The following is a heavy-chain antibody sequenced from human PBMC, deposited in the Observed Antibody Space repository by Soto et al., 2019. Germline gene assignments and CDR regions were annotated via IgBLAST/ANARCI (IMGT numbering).Heavy chain of an antibody. CDR3: ARVLAASESRDFDY. CDR1: GGSFSTDY. V-gene: IGHV4-34*01. CDR2: INPSGGT. D-gene: IGHD6-6*01. Sequence: QVQLQQWGAGLLKPSETLSLTCAVYGGSFSTDYWSWIRQPPGKGLEWIGAINPSGGTNYNPSLKSRVTISVATSKNQFSLKLSSVTAADTAVYYCARVLAASESRDFDYWGQGTLVTVSS. J-gene: IGHJ4*02.